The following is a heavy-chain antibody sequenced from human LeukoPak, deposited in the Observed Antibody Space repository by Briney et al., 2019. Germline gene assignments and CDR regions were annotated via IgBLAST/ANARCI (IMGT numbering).Heavy chain of an antibody. Sequence: GGSLRLSCAASGFTFSSYSMNWVRQAPGKGLEWVSSTTSSSSYIYYADSVKGRFTISRDNAKNSLYLQMNSLRAEDTAVYYCARGGIAAAPYWGQGTLVTVSS. J-gene: IGHJ4*02. CDR3: ARGGIAAAPY. CDR2: TTSSSSYI. D-gene: IGHD6-13*01. V-gene: IGHV3-21*01. CDR1: GFTFSSYS.